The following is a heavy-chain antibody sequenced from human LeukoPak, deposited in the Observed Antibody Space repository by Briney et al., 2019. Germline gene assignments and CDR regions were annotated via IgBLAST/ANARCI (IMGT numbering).Heavy chain of an antibody. Sequence: GGTLRLSCSAPALTFSTAWMSCVPQAPGKGWMCVSRIDSDGGDITYADSVKGRFTISRDNAKDTLYLQMNSLRAEDTALFYCVRTYYYDSSGYYAYFDYWGRGTLVTVSS. CDR3: VRTYYYDSSGYYAYFDY. CDR2: IDSDGGDI. CDR1: ALTFSTAW. J-gene: IGHJ4*02. V-gene: IGHV3-74*01. D-gene: IGHD3-22*01.